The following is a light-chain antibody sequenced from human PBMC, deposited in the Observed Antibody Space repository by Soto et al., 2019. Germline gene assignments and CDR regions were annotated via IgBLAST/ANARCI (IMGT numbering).Light chain of an antibody. CDR3: LSFDSSLSVV. CDR2: GNT. V-gene: IGLV1-40*01. CDR1: SSNIGAGYD. J-gene: IGLJ2*01. Sequence: QSVLTQPPSVSGAPGQRVTISCTGSSSNIGAGYDVHWYQQLPGRAPKLLIYGNTNRPSGVPDRFSGSKSGTSASLAITGLQAEDAADYYCLSFDSSLSVVFGGGTKLAAL.